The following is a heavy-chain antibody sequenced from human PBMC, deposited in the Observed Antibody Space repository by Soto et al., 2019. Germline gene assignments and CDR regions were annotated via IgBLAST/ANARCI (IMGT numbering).Heavy chain of an antibody. J-gene: IGHJ4*02. D-gene: IGHD3-10*01. Sequence: SETLSLTCTVSGGSLSSTNYYWGWVRQSPGKGLEWIGNIYFTGDTYYKPSLKSRVTISVDTSKNQVSLRLSSVTAADTAVHYCARVQSGFSGSVSFYNGLFDFWGQGALVTVSS. V-gene: IGHV4-39*01. CDR3: ARVQSGFSGSVSFYNGLFDF. CDR1: GGSLSSTNYY. CDR2: IYFTGDT.